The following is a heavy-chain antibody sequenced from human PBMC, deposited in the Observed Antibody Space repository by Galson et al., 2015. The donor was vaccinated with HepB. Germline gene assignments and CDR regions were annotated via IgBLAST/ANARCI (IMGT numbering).Heavy chain of an antibody. J-gene: IGHJ6*02. CDR1: GGAFSSYA. D-gene: IGHD2-2*01. Sequence: SVKVSCKASGGAFSSYAISWVRQAPGQGLEWMGGIIPIFGTANYAQKFQGRVTITADESTSTAYMELSSLRSEDTAVYYCARGECSSTSCYVGYYYGMDVWGQGTTVTVSS. V-gene: IGHV1-69*13. CDR2: IIPIFGTA. CDR3: ARGECSSTSCYVGYYYGMDV.